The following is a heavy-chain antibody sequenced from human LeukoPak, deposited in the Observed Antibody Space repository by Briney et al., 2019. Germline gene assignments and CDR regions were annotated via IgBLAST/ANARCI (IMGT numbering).Heavy chain of an antibody. CDR3: ASGSTTLRGVNWYFDL. D-gene: IGHD3-10*01. CDR1: GFTFSSYD. J-gene: IGHJ2*01. CDR2: IGTAGDP. Sequence: GGSLGLSCAACGFTFSSYDMHWVRQATGKGLEWGSAIGTAGDPYYPGSVKGLFTISRENAKNSWYLQMTSLTDGDPHVYYCASGSTTLRGVNWYFDLWGRGTLVTVSS. V-gene: IGHV3-13*03.